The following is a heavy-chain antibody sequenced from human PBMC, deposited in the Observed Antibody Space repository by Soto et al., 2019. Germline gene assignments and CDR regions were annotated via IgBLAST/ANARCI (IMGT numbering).Heavy chain of an antibody. CDR3: ARSRAVTMYNWFEP. CDR1: GYTFTDYY. J-gene: IGHJ5*02. Sequence: GASVKVSCKASGYTFTDYYMHWVRQAPGQGLEWMGWINPNSGGTNYAQKFQGWVAMTRDTSISTAYMELSRLRSDDTAVYYCARSRAVTMYNWFEPWGQGSLVTVSS. D-gene: IGHD3-10*02. CDR2: INPNSGGT. V-gene: IGHV1-2*04.